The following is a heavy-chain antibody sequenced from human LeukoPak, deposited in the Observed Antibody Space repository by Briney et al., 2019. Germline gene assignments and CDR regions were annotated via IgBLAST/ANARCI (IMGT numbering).Heavy chain of an antibody. CDR2: VSNNGNT. J-gene: IGHJ4*02. CDR3: SKSAVAGPFAY. V-gene: IGHV4-61*02. D-gene: IGHD6-19*01. Sequence: SETLPLTCSVSGGSITSGSFYWSWIRQPAGKRLEWIGRVSNNGNTNYNPSLKSRVTISVDTSKNQFFLTLTSVTAADTALYYCSKSAVAGPFAYWGQGSLVTVSS. CDR1: GGSITSGSFY.